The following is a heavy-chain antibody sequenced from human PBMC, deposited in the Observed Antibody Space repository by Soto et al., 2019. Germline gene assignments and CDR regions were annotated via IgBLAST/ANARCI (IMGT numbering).Heavy chain of an antibody. Sequence: GWSLRLSCAASGFTFDDYAMHWVRQAPGKGLEWVSGISWNSGSIGYADSVKGRFTISRDNAKNSLYLQMNSLRAEDTALYYCAKDMYYYDSSGYYGAFDIWGQGTMVTVSS. CDR3: AKDMYYYDSSGYYGAFDI. CDR2: ISWNSGSI. J-gene: IGHJ3*02. D-gene: IGHD3-22*01. V-gene: IGHV3-9*01. CDR1: GFTFDDYA.